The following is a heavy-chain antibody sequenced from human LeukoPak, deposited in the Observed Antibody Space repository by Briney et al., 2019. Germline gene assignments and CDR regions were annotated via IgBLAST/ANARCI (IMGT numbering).Heavy chain of an antibody. CDR3: ARQVWFGESHFDY. V-gene: IGHV1-69*06. Sequence: ASVKVSCKASGGTFNSYAISWVRQAPGQGLEWMGGIIPIFGTANYAQKFQGRVTITADKSTSTAYMELSSLRSEDTAVYYCARQVWFGESHFDYWGQGTLVTVSS. J-gene: IGHJ4*02. D-gene: IGHD3-10*01. CDR1: GGTFNSYA. CDR2: IIPIFGTA.